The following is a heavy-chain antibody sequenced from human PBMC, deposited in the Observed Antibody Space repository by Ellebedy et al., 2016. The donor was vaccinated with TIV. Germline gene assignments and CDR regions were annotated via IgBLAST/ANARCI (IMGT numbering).Heavy chain of an antibody. Sequence: AASVKVSCKASGDTFSNHAFNWVRQAPGQELEWMGRMDPRLGTVKYAQKFQGRVTITADKSTRPAYIELSSLRSDDTAVYYCSGWDGYDEKFQGPFDRWGQGTLVTVSS. CDR3: SGWDGYDEKFQGPFDR. J-gene: IGHJ4*02. V-gene: IGHV1-69*04. CDR1: GDTFSNHA. D-gene: IGHD5-24*01. CDR2: MDPRLGTV.